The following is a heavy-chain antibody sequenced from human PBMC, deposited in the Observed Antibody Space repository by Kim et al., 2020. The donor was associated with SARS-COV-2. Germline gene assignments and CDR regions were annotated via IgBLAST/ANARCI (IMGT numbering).Heavy chain of an antibody. CDR3: ARSPYYDSSGSIFDY. J-gene: IGHJ4*02. Sequence: QKFQGRVTITADESTSTAYMELTSLRSEDTAVYYCARSPYYDSSGSIFDYWGQGTLVTVSS. D-gene: IGHD3-22*01. V-gene: IGHV1-69*01.